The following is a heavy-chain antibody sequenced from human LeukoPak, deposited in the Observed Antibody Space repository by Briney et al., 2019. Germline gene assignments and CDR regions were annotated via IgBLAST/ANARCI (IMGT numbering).Heavy chain of an antibody. D-gene: IGHD4-17*01. CDR2: INHSGST. Sequence: SETLSLTCAVYGGSFSGYYWSWIRQPPGKGLEWIGEINHSGSTNYNPSLKSRDTISVDTSKNQFSLKLSSVTAADTAVYYCASGRSSTVTTPFDYWGQGTLVTVSS. CDR3: ASGRSSTVTTPFDY. CDR1: GGSFSGYY. J-gene: IGHJ4*02. V-gene: IGHV4-34*01.